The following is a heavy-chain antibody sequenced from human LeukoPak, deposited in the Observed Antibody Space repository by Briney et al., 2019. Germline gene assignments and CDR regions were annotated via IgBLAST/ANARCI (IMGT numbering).Heavy chain of an antibody. D-gene: IGHD6-13*01. CDR2: IYSGGST. CDR1: GFTVSSNH. V-gene: IGHV3-53*01. Sequence: GGSLRLSCAASGFTVSSNHMSWVRQGPGKELEWVSVIYSGGSTYYADSVRGRFTISRDNSKNTLYLQMNSLRAEDTAVYYCASHSSSWYGFDYWGQGTLVTVSS. CDR3: ASHSSSWYGFDY. J-gene: IGHJ4*02.